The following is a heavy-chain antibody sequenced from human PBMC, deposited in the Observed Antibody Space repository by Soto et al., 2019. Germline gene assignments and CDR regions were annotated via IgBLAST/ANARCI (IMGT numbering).Heavy chain of an antibody. CDR2: IYPGDSDT. D-gene: IGHD3-22*01. J-gene: IGHJ6*02. CDR1: GYSFPRYW. CDR3: ARVDYYDSSGYYSLMDV. V-gene: IGHV5-51*01. Sequence: GESLKISCKGSGYSFPRYWIAWVRQMPGKGLEWMGIIYPGDSDTRYSPSFQGRVTISADKSISTAYLQWSSLKASDTAMYYCARVDYYDSSGYYSLMDVWGQGTTVTVTS.